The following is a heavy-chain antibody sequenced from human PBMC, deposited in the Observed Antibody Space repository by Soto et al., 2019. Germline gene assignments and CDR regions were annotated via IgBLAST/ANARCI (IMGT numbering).Heavy chain of an antibody. V-gene: IGHV1-2*02. Sequence: QVQLVQSGAEVKNPGASVKVSCKASGYTFTGYYLPWVRQAPGQGLEWMGWINPNSGGTNYAQKFQGRVTMTRDTSISTAYMELSRLRSDDTAVYYCARGRTGTTSYFDDWGQGNLVTVSS. CDR2: INPNSGGT. D-gene: IGHD1-1*01. CDR3: ARGRTGTTSYFDD. J-gene: IGHJ4*02. CDR1: GYTFTGYY.